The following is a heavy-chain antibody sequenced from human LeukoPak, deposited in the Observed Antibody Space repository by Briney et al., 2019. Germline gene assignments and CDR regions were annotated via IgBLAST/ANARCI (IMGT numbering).Heavy chain of an antibody. CDR1: GGSISSGSYY. J-gene: IGHJ5*02. D-gene: IGHD6-13*01. CDR3: ARNLYSSSWYRVGSAANNWFDP. Sequence: SQTLSLTCTVSGGSISSGSYYWSWIRQPAGKGLEWIGRIYTSGSTYYNPSLKSRVTISVDTSKNQFSLKLSSVTAADTAVYYCARNLYSSSWYRVGSAANNWFDPWGQGTLVTVSS. CDR2: IYTSGST. V-gene: IGHV4-61*02.